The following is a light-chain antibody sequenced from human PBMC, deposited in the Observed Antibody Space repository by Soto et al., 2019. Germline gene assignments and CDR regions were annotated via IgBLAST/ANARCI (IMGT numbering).Light chain of an antibody. CDR3: AAWDVRLSASV. J-gene: IGLJ1*01. V-gene: IGLV1-47*01. CDR1: ISNIGSNP. CDR2: RNN. Sequence: QSVLTQPPSASGTPGQRVTISCSGGISNIGSNPVYWHQHLPGTAPKLLVYRNNQRPSGVPDRFSDSKSGTSAFLAISGLRSEDESDYYCAAWDVRLSASVFGTGPKVAVL.